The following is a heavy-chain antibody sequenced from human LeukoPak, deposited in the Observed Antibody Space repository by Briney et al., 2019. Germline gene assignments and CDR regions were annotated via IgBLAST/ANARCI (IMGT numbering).Heavy chain of an antibody. J-gene: IGHJ4*02. CDR3: ARESSTTQTNLFDY. CDR2: LRHSGNT. Sequence: PSETLSLTCTVSGDSITSRSYWSWIRQPPGKGLEWIGYLRHSGNTNHNSSLKGRVTFSLDTSKNQFSLILRSVTAADTAMYFCARESSTTQTNLFDYWGQGTLVTVSS. D-gene: IGHD1-14*01. V-gene: IGHV4-59*11. CDR1: GDSITSRSY.